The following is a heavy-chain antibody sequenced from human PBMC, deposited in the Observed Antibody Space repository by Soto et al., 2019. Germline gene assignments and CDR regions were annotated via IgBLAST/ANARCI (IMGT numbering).Heavy chain of an antibody. Sequence: GLSRRVSWETCGCPFDQYAMSWFLQTPEKGLEWVAAVSGGHPREFYAESVKGRFTISRDNSKNTLFLEMNSLRADDAALYYCAKASSSDPFSQIPSGGGACSTMDSCGQRNAVPASSGM. CDR2: VSGGHPRE. V-gene: IGHV3-23*01. J-gene: IGHJ6*01. D-gene: IGHD2-8*02. CDR3: AKASSSDPFSQIPSGGGACSTMDSCGQRNAVPASSGM. CDR1: GCPFDQYA.